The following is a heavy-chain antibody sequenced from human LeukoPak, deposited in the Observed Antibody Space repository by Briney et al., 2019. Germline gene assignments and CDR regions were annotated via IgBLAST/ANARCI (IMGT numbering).Heavy chain of an antibody. Sequence: PGGSLRLSCAASGFTFSSYAMSWVRQAPGKGLEWVSAISGSGGSTYYADSVKGRFTISRDNSKNTLYLQMNSLRAEDTAVYYCAKISKGGYSSGWYWRPTTPYNWFDPWGQGTLVTVSS. CDR2: ISGSGGST. D-gene: IGHD6-19*01. V-gene: IGHV3-23*01. CDR3: AKISKGGYSSGWYWRPTTPYNWFDP. J-gene: IGHJ5*02. CDR1: GFTFSSYA.